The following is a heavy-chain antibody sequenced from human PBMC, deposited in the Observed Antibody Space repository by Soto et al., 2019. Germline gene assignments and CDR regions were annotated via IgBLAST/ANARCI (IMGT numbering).Heavy chain of an antibody. V-gene: IGHV4-39*01. Sequence: PSETLSLTCTVSGGSISSSSYYWGWIRQPPGKGLEWIGSIYYSGSTYYNPSLKSRVTISVDTSKNQFSLKLSSVTAADTAVYYCASEDIVVAVAATWGEVPHPSNWFDPWGQGTLVTVSS. CDR1: GGSISSSSYY. J-gene: IGHJ5*02. CDR2: IYYSGST. CDR3: ASEDIVVAVAATWGEVPHPSNWFDP. D-gene: IGHD2-15*01.